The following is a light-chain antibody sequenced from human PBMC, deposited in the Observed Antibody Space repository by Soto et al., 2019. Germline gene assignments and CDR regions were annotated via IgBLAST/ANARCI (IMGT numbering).Light chain of an antibody. CDR3: QQYGSSPGT. J-gene: IGKJ1*01. V-gene: IGKV3-20*01. CDR2: GVS. Sequence: EIVLTQSPGTLSLSPGERATLSCRASQSVSSSYLGWYQQKPGQAPRLLIYGVSIRATGTPDRFSGSGSGTDFTLTISRLEPEDFAVYYCQQYGSSPGTFGQGTKVEIK. CDR1: QSVSSSY.